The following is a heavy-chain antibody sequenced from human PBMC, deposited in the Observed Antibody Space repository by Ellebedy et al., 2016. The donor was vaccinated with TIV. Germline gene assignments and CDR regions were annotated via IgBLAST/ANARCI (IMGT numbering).Heavy chain of an antibody. CDR1: GGTFTSYA. CDR2: IIPIFGTT. J-gene: IGHJ5*02. V-gene: IGHV1-69*13. Sequence: AASVKVSCKASGGTFTSYAITWVRQAPGQGLEWMGGIIPIFGTTNYAQNFQGRVTITADESTSTAYMELSSLRSADTAVYYCARAVLLRYFDSLGWFDPWGQGTLVTVSS. CDR3: ARAVLLRYFDSLGWFDP. D-gene: IGHD3-9*01.